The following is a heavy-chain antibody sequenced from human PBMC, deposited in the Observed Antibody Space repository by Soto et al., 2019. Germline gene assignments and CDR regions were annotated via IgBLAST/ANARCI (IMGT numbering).Heavy chain of an antibody. J-gene: IGHJ4*02. CDR1: GYAFTTYG. CDR2: ISAHNGNT. Sequence: QVHLVQSGAEVKKPGASVKVSCKGSGYAFTTYGITWVRQAPGQGLEWMGWISAHNGNTNYAQKLQGRVTVTRDTSTSTAYMELRSVRSDDTAGYYCARGRYGDYWGQGALVTVTS. V-gene: IGHV1-18*01. CDR3: ARGRYGDY. D-gene: IGHD1-1*01.